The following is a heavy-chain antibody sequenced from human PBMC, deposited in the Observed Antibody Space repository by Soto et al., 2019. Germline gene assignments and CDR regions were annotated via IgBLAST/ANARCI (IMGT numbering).Heavy chain of an antibody. CDR3: ARDSRGYGSGGRCYIPPSGL. D-gene: IGHD2-15*01. J-gene: IGHJ4*02. V-gene: IGHV6-1*01. Sequence: SQTLSLPCAISGDSVSSNSAAWNWIRQSPSRGLEWLGRTYYTSKWYNDYAVSVKSRITINPDTSKNQFSLQLNSVTPEDTAVYYCARDSRGYGSGGRCYIPPSGLWGQGTLVTVSS. CDR1: GDSVSSNSAA. CDR2: TYYTSKWYN.